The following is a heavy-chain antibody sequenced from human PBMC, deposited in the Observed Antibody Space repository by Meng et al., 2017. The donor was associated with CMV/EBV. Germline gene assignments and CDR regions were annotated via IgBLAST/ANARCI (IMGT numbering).Heavy chain of an antibody. J-gene: IGHJ6*02. Sequence: GESLKISCAASGFTVSSNYMSRVRQAPGKGLEWVSVIYSGGSTYYADSVKGRFTISRDNSKNTLYLQMNSLRAEDTAVYYCARDRAYCGGDCYSAPRYYYYGMDVWGQGTTVTVSS. D-gene: IGHD2-21*01. CDR2: IYSGGST. CDR3: ARDRAYCGGDCYSAPRYYYYGMDV. CDR1: GFTVSSNY. V-gene: IGHV3-53*01.